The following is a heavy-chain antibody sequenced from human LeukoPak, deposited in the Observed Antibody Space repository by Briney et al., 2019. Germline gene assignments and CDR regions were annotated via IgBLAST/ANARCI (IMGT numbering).Heavy chain of an antibody. CDR1: GFTFSSYA. Sequence: PGGSLRLSCAASGFTFSSYAMSWVRQAPGKGLEWVSAISGSGGSTYYADPVKGRFTISRDNSKNTLYLQMNSLRAEDTAVYYCAKGDSYGYVGGFDYWGQGTLVTVSS. D-gene: IGHD5-18*01. J-gene: IGHJ4*02. CDR2: ISGSGGST. V-gene: IGHV3-23*01. CDR3: AKGDSYGYVGGFDY.